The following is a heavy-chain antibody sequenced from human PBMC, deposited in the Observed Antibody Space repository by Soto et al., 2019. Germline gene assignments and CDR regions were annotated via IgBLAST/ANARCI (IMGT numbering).Heavy chain of an antibody. D-gene: IGHD1-7*01. V-gene: IGHV3-15*01. Sequence: GGSLRLSCAASGVTFSNALMSWVLQAPGKGLEWVGRIKSKTDGGTTDYAAPVKGRFTISRDDSKNTLYLQMNSLKTEDTAVYYCTTYRYNWNYAYYFDYWGQGT. CDR2: IKSKTDGGTT. CDR3: TTYRYNWNYAYYFDY. J-gene: IGHJ4*02. CDR1: GVTFSNAL.